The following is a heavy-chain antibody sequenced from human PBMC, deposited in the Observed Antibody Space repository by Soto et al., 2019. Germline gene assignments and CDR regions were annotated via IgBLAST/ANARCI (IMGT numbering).Heavy chain of an antibody. D-gene: IGHD3-10*01. J-gene: IGHJ5*02. V-gene: IGHV4-59*12. CDR1: GGSISSYY. CDR3: ARAVDMVRGVSWFDP. CDR2: IYYSGST. Sequence: SETLSLTCTVSGGSISSYYWSWIRQPPGKGLEWIGYIYYSGSTNYNPSLKSRVTISVDTSKNQFSLKLSSVTAADTAVYYCARAVDMVRGVSWFDPWGQGTLVTVSS.